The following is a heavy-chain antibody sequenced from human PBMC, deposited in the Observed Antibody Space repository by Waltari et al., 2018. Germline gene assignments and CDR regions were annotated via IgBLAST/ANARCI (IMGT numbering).Heavy chain of an antibody. J-gene: IGHJ3*02. CDR2: IFHSGIT. Sequence: QVQLQESGPGLVKPSETLSLTCAVSGHSISSGYYWGWIRQTPGKGLEWIGNIFHSGITSYNPSLKSRFTISVDTSKNQFSLMLSSVTAADTAVYYCAILVYEGAFDIWGQGTMVTVSS. D-gene: IGHD5-12*01. CDR3: AILVYEGAFDI. CDR1: GHSISSGYY. V-gene: IGHV4-38-2*01.